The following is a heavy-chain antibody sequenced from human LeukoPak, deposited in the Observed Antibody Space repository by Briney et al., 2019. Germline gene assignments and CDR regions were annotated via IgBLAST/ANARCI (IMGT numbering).Heavy chain of an antibody. CDR1: GYTFTSYG. V-gene: IGHV1-18*01. Sequence: ASVKVSCKASGYTFTSYGISWVRQAPGQGLEWMGWISAYNGNTNYAQKLQGRVTMTTDTSTSTAYMELRSLRSDDTAVYYCARADSIKWYYYYYYYMDAWGKGTTVTVSS. CDR3: ARADSIKWYYYYYYYMDA. J-gene: IGHJ6*03. D-gene: IGHD5-12*01. CDR2: ISAYNGNT.